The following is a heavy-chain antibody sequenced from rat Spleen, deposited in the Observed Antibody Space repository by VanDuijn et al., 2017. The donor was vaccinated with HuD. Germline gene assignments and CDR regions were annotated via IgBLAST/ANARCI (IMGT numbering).Heavy chain of an antibody. V-gene: IGHV5-27*01. Sequence: EVQLVESGGGLVQPGRSLKLSCAASGFTFSDYNMAWVRQAPKKGLEWVATISTSGGSTYYRDSVKGRFTISRDNAKSTLYLQMNSLRSEDTATDYCTREGVYYGLLLRGVMDAWGQGASVTVSS. J-gene: IGHJ4*01. D-gene: IGHD1-6*01. CDR3: TREGVYYGLLLRGVMDA. CDR1: GFTFSDYN. CDR2: ISTSGGST.